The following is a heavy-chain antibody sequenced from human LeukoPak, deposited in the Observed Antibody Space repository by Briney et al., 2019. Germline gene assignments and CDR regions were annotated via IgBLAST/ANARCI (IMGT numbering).Heavy chain of an antibody. J-gene: IGHJ6*03. CDR2: VIPIFGTA. Sequence: SVEVSCKASGGTFSSYGIRWGRQGPGQGVGWVGGVIPIFGTANYAQKFQGRVTITTDESTSTAYMELSSLRSEDTAVYYCARSGRFLEWSYMDVWGKGTTVTVSS. CDR3: ARSGRFLEWSYMDV. D-gene: IGHD3-3*01. CDR1: GGTFSSYG. V-gene: IGHV1-69*05.